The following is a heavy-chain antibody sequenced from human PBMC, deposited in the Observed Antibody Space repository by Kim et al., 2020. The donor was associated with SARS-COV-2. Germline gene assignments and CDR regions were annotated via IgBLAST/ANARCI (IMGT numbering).Heavy chain of an antibody. Sequence: SETLSLTCTVSGGSISSSSYYWGWIRQPPGKGLEWIGSIYYSGSTYYNPSLKSRVTISVDTSKNQFSLKLSSVTAAATAGYYCAGLIGHPGCSSGWYNPWYFDLWGRGTMVTVSS. J-gene: IGHJ2*01. V-gene: IGHV4-39*01. CDR3: AGLIGHPGCSSGWYNPWYFDL. CDR1: GGSISSSSYY. D-gene: IGHD6-19*01. CDR2: IYYSGST.